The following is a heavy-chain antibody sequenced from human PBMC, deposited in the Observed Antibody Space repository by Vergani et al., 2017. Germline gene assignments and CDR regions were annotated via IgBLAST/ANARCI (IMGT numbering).Heavy chain of an antibody. V-gene: IGHV1-69*13. J-gene: IGHJ4*02. CDR3: AMGYEVLSTYLIF. Sequence: QGQLAQSGAEVKKPGSSVKVSCKASGGTFDSYSFHWVRQAPGQGLEWMGKNIPISGSSDFAQHFHDRITLTADESTTTAYMELRNLRSEDTAIYYCAMGYEVLSTYLIFGGQGTVFTVSP. D-gene: IGHD3-9*01. CDR2: NIPISGSS. CDR1: GGTFDSYS.